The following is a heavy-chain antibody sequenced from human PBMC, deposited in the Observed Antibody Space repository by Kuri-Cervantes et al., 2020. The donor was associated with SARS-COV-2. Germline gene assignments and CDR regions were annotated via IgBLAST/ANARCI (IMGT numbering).Heavy chain of an antibody. D-gene: IGHD6-13*01. CDR2: VPYDGNTQ. V-gene: IGHV3-30*04. J-gene: IGHJ3*02. CDR3: ARDLNRYSSSWGAFDI. CDR1: GFTFGHYA. Sequence: GESLKISCAVSGFTFGHYAMHWVRQPPGKGLEWLAVVPYDGNTQYYADSAKGRFTISRDNSKNTLYLQMNSLRAEDTAVYYCARDLNRYSSSWGAFDIWGQGTMVTVSS.